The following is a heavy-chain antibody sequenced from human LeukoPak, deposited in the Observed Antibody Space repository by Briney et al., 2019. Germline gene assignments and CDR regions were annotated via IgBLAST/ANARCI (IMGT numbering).Heavy chain of an antibody. CDR3: VRDRSASSSDYYALGY. Sequence: PGGSLRLSCAASGFTFSSYSMNWVRQAPGKGLEWVSAIYSGGSTYYADSVRGRFTISRDNSKNMVYLQMRSLRAEDTAVYYCVRDRSASSSDYYALGYWGQGTLVTVSS. CDR1: GFTFSSYS. D-gene: IGHD3-22*01. V-gene: IGHV3-66*01. J-gene: IGHJ4*02. CDR2: IYSGGST.